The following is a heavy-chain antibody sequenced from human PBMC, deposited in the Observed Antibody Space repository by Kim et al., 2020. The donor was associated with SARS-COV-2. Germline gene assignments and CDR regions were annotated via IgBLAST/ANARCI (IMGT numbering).Heavy chain of an antibody. J-gene: IGHJ6*02. CDR3: ARHPPVPVFQNGMDV. D-gene: IGHD6-6*01. CDR1: GGSISPDF. Sequence: SETLSLTCTVSGGSISPDFWSWIRQPPGQGLEWIGYIYYTGATNYNPSLQSRVTISVDSSKNQFSLKLRSVTAADTAVYYCARHPPVPVFQNGMDVWGQGTTVTVSS. V-gene: IGHV4-59*08. CDR2: IYYTGAT.